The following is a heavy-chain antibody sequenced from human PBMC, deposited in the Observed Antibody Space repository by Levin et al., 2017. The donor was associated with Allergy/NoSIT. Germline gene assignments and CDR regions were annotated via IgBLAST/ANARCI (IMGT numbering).Heavy chain of an antibody. J-gene: IGHJ3*01. V-gene: IGHV3-48*02. CDR3: ARDSGYAFDL. CDR2: ISSVTT. CDR1: GFTFSSFS. Sequence: GGSLRLSCAASGFTFSSFSMNWVRQAPGKGLEWLSYISSVTTSYADSVKGRFTISRDNVQNSLFLQMNSLRDEDTAVYYCARDSGYAFDLWGQGTMVTVSS. D-gene: IGHD1-26*01.